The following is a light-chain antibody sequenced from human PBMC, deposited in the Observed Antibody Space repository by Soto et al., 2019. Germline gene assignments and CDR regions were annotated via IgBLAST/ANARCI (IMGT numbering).Light chain of an antibody. V-gene: IGKV3-20*01. CDR2: GVS. J-gene: IGKJ1*01. Sequence: ELVLTQSPVALSLSSGERATLSCRASQRVSSTLLTWYQQKPGQAPRLFIYGVSSRATGIPDRFSGSGSGTDFTLTISRVEPEDFAVYFCQHYGDSSWTVGQGSRVEIK. CDR1: QRVSSTL. CDR3: QHYGDSSWT.